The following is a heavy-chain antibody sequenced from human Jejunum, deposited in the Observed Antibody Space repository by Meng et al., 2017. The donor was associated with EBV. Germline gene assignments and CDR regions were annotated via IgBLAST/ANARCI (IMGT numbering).Heavy chain of an antibody. CDR2: INPNSGGA. Sequence: HVHLVPAGAGVEKPGASVKVSCQASAYTFAGYYLHWVRQAPGQGLEWMGRINPNSGGANYAQKFQGRVTMTRDTSISTAYMELSRLRSDDTAVYYCAREGLVGDLRYFDLWGRGTLVTVSS. D-gene: IGHD3-16*01. J-gene: IGHJ2*01. CDR3: AREGLVGDLRYFDL. CDR1: AYTFAGYY. V-gene: IGHV1-2*06.